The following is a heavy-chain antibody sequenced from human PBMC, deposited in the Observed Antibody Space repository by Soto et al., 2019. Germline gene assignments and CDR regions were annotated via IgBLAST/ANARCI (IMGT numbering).Heavy chain of an antibody. V-gene: IGHV5-51*01. CDR1: GYSFTSYW. CDR3: ARTSAAGKYYYGMDV. D-gene: IGHD6-13*01. J-gene: IGHJ6*02. Sequence: PGESLKISCKGSGYSFTSYWIGWVRQMPWKGLEWMGIIYPGDSDTRYSPSFQGQATISADKSISTAYLQWSSLKASDAAMYYCARTSAAGKYYYGMDVWGQGTTVTVSS. CDR2: IYPGDSDT.